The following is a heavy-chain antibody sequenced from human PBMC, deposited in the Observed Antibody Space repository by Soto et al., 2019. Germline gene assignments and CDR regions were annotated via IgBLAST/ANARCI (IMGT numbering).Heavy chain of an antibody. CDR3: ARPRIAVAGTYYFDY. CDR1: GYSFTSYW. J-gene: IGHJ4*02. Sequence: GEFLKISCKGSGYSFTSYWIGWVRQMPGKGLEWMGIIYPGDSDTRYSPSFQGQVTISADKSISTAYLQWSSLKASDTAMYYCARPRIAVAGTYYFDYWGQGTLVTVSS. D-gene: IGHD6-19*01. V-gene: IGHV5-51*01. CDR2: IYPGDSDT.